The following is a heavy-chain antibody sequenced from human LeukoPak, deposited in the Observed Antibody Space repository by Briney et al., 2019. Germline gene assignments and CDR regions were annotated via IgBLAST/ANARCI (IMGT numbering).Heavy chain of an antibody. CDR3: ARREERYDILTGYPRRDAFDI. CDR2: IYYSGST. CDR1: GGSISSYY. V-gene: IGHV4-59*08. Sequence: SETLSLTCTVSGGSISSYYWSWIRQPPGKGLEWIGYIYYSGSTNYNPSLKSRVTISVDTSKNQFSLKLSPVTAADTAVYYCARREERYDILTGYPRRDAFDIWGQGTMVTVSS. J-gene: IGHJ3*02. D-gene: IGHD3-9*01.